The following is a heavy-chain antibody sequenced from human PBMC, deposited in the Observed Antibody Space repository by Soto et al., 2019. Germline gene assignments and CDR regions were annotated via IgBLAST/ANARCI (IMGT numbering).Heavy chain of an antibody. CDR2: IWDDGSNK. CDR1: GFTFSSYG. Sequence: GGSLRLSCAASGFTFSSYGMHWVRQAPGKGLEWVAVIWDDGSNKYYADSVKGRFTMSRDNSNNALYLQMNSLTAEDTAVYYCARDQIADGYPGAFDIWGQGTMVTVSS. D-gene: IGHD1-1*01. CDR3: ARDQIADGYPGAFDI. J-gene: IGHJ3*02. V-gene: IGHV3-33*01.